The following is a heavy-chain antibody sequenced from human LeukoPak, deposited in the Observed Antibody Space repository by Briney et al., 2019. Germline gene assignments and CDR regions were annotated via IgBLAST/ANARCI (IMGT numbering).Heavy chain of an antibody. Sequence: PSETLSLTCSVSGGSISSYYWSWIRQPPGKGLEWIGYIYYSGSTNYNPSLKSRVTISVDTSKNQFSLKLSSATAADTAVYYCARGPQGTWIQLWKFDYWGQGTLVTVSS. CDR3: ARGPQGTWIQLWKFDY. CDR1: GGSISSYY. J-gene: IGHJ4*02. CDR2: IYYSGST. D-gene: IGHD5-18*01. V-gene: IGHV4-59*12.